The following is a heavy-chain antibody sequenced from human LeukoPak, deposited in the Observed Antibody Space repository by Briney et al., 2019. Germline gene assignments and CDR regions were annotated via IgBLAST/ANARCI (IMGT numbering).Heavy chain of an antibody. CDR1: GFTFSNYW. J-gene: IGHJ4*02. CDR2: IKTDGSRT. CDR3: ARAIGSSWGKVDY. D-gene: IGHD6-13*01. Sequence: GSLILSCVASGFTFSNYWMHWVRQAPGKGLVWVSRIKTDGSRTNYADSVKGRFTISRDNAKNTVYLEMNSLRSEDTAVYYCARAIGSSWGKVDYWGQGTLVTVSS. V-gene: IGHV3-74*01.